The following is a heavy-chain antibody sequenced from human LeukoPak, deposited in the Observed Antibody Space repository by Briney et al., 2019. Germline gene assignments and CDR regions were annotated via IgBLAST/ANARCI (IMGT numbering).Heavy chain of an antibody. Sequence: PSETLSLTCTVSGGSISTYYWGWIRQPPEKGLEWIGTIFHSGSTYYNPSLKSRVTISVDTSKNQFSLKLSSVTAADTAVYFCARVGYYPDYYMDVWGKGTTVAVSS. J-gene: IGHJ6*03. CDR1: GGSISTYY. D-gene: IGHD2-21*01. V-gene: IGHV4-38-2*02. CDR2: IFHSGST. CDR3: ARVGYYPDYYMDV.